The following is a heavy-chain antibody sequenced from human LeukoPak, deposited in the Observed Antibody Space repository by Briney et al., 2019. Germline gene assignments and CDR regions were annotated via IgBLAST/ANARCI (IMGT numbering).Heavy chain of an antibody. CDR3: ARRTTYYYVSGSYYIPPTYYFDY. J-gene: IGHJ4*02. CDR1: GYSFTSYW. CDR2: IYPGDSDT. Sequence: GESLKISCKGSGYSFTSYWIGWVRQMPGKGLEWMGIIYPGDSDTRYSPSFQGQVTISADKSISTAYLQWSSLKASDTAMYYCARRTTYYYVSGSYYIPPTYYFDYWGQGTLVTVSS. V-gene: IGHV5-51*01. D-gene: IGHD3-10*01.